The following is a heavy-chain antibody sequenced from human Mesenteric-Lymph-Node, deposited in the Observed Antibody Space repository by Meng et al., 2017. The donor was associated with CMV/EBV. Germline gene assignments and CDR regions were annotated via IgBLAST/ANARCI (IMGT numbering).Heavy chain of an antibody. CDR3: VPRGDSSSWYFDY. Sequence: GGSLRLSCAASGFTFSSYSMNWVRQAPGKGLEWVSSISSSSSYIYYADSVKGRFTISRDNAKNSLYLQMNSLRAEDTAVYYCVPRGDSSSWYFDYWGQGTLVTVSS. J-gene: IGHJ4*02. D-gene: IGHD6-13*01. CDR1: GFTFSSYS. CDR2: ISSSSSYI. V-gene: IGHV3-21*04.